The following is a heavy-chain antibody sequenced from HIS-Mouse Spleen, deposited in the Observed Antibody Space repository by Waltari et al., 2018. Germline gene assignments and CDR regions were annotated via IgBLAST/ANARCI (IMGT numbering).Heavy chain of an antibody. CDR2: IYYSGSH. J-gene: IGHJ2*01. V-gene: IGHV4-39*07. CDR1: GGSISSSSYY. D-gene: IGHD6-13*01. CDR3: AREIPYSSSWYDWYFDL. Sequence: QLQLQESGPGLVKPSETLSLTCTVSGGSISSSSYYWGWIRQPPGKGLEWIGGIYYSGSHYHNPSLTSRVTISVDTSKNQFSLKLSSVTAADTAVYYCAREIPYSSSWYDWYFDLWGRGTLVTVSS.